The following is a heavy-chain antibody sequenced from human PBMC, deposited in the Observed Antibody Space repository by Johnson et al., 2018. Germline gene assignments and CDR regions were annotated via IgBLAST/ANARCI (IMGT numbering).Heavy chain of an antibody. CDR1: GFTFDDYA. CDR2: ISSSSSYI. Sequence: VQLVESGGGLVQPGRSLRLSCAASGFTFDDYAMHWVRQAPGKGLEWVSSISSSSSYIYYADSVKGRFTISRDNAKNSLYLQMDSLGVEDTAGYYCAGDLGGYDDYGDYETYSYYYLDVWGKGTTVTVSS. CDR3: AGDLGGYDDYGDYETYSYYYLDV. V-gene: IGHV3-21*01. J-gene: IGHJ6*03. D-gene: IGHD4-17*01.